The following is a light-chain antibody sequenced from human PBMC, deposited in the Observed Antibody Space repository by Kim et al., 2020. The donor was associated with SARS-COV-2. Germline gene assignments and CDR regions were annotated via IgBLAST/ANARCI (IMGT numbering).Light chain of an antibody. CDR2: WAS. CDR3: QQYYSTPPS. J-gene: IGKJ2*03. CDR1: QTVLYNSNNKIY. Sequence: RATLNCKSSQTVLYNSNNKIYLAWYQQKPGQAPKLLIYWASIRESGVSDRFSGSGSETDFTLTISSLQAEDVAVYYCQQYYSTPPSFGQGNKLEI. V-gene: IGKV4-1*01.